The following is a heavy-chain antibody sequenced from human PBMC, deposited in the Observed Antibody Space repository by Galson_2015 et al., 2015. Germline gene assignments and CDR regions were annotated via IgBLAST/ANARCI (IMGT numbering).Heavy chain of an antibody. D-gene: IGHD5-18*01. CDR1: GFTFSSYG. CDR2: IWYDGSNK. CDR3: ARDRGYSSGLFDY. J-gene: IGHJ4*02. Sequence: SLRLSCAASGFTFSSYGMHWVRQAPGKGLEWVAVIWYDGSNKYYADSVKGRFTISRDNSKNTLYLQMNSLRAEDTAAYYCARDRGYSSGLFDYWGQGSLVPVSS. V-gene: IGHV3-33*08.